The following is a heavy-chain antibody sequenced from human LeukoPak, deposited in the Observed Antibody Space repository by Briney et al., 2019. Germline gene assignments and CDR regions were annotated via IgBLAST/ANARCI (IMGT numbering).Heavy chain of an antibody. Sequence: SETLSLTWAVAGGSISSSNWWSWVRQPPGKGLEWIGAIYHSGSTNYNPSLKSRVTISVDKSKNQFSLKLSSVTAADTAVYYCARMGNPATVTTDYWGQGTLVTVSS. D-gene: IGHD4-17*01. V-gene: IGHV4-4*02. J-gene: IGHJ4*02. CDR2: IYHSGST. CDR3: ARMGNPATVTTDY. CDR1: GGSISSSNW.